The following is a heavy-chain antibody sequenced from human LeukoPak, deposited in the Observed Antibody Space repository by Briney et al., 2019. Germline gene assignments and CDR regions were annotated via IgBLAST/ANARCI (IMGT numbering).Heavy chain of an antibody. J-gene: IGHJ3*02. CDR1: GGSVSSGSYY. V-gene: IGHV4-61*01. Sequence: SETLSLTCTVSGGSVSSGSYYWSWIRQPPGKGLEWIGYIYYSGSTNYNPSLKSRVTIPVDTSKNQFPLKLSSVTAADTAVYYCARDSEYSGYAYDAFDIWGQGTMVTVSS. CDR2: IYYSGST. CDR3: ARDSEYSGYAYDAFDI. D-gene: IGHD5-12*01.